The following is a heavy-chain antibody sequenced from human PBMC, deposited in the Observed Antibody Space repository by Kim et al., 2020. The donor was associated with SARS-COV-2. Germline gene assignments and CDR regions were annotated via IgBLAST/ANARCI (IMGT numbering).Heavy chain of an antibody. Sequence: SETLSLTCTVSGGSISSYYWSWIRQPPGKGLEWIGYIYYSGSTNYNPSLKSRVTISVDTSRNQFSLKLSSVTAADTAVYYCARHAHIAAAGKAINWFDPWGQGTLVTVSS. CDR2: IYYSGST. CDR1: GGSISSYY. J-gene: IGHJ5*02. V-gene: IGHV4-59*08. CDR3: ARHAHIAAAGKAINWFDP. D-gene: IGHD6-13*01.